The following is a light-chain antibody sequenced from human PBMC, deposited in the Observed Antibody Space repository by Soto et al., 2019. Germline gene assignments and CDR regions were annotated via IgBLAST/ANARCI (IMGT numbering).Light chain of an antibody. CDR1: SSNIGAGYD. V-gene: IGLV1-40*01. J-gene: IGLJ1*01. Sequence: QSALTQPPSVSGAPGQRVTISCTGSSSNIGAGYDVHWYQQLPGTAPKLLIYGNSNRPSGVPDRFSGSKSGTSASLAITGLQAEDEADYYCQSYDSSLSGWVFGTGTKATVL. CDR2: GNS. CDR3: QSYDSSLSGWV.